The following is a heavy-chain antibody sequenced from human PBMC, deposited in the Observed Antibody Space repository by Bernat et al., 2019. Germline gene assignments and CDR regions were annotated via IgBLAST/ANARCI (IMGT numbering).Heavy chain of an antibody. J-gene: IGHJ6*03. CDR2: ISYDGSNK. CDR1: GFTFSSYG. V-gene: IGHV3-30*18. Sequence: QVQLVESGGGVVQPGRSLRLSCAASGFTFSSYGMHWVRQAPGKGLEWVAVISYDGSNKYYADSVKGRFTISRDNSKNTLYLQMNSLRAEDTDVYYCAKGARKYYYMDVWGKGTTVTVSS. CDR3: AKGARKYYYMDV.